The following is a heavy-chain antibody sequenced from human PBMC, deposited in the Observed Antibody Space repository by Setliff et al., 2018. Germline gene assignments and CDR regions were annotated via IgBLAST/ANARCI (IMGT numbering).Heavy chain of an antibody. Sequence: ASETLSLTCAVSGGSISSGGYSWSWIRQPPGKGLEWIGYIYHSGSTYYNPSLKSRVTISVDRSKNQFSLKLSSVTAADTAVYYCARDGITFGGVIADRGAFDIWGQVTMVTVSS. V-gene: IGHV4-30-2*01. CDR2: IYHSGST. CDR3: ARDGITFGGVIADRGAFDI. D-gene: IGHD3-16*02. J-gene: IGHJ3*02. CDR1: GGSISSGGYS.